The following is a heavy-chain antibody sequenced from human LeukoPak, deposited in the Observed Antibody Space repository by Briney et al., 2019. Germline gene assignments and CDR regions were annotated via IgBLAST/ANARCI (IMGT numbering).Heavy chain of an antibody. CDR2: ISAYNGNT. V-gene: IGHV1-18*01. J-gene: IGHJ4*02. CDR1: GYTFTSYG. CDR3: ARVGSTIFGVVTGFDY. Sequence: ASVKVSCTASGYTFTSYGISWVRQAPGQGLEWMGWISAYNGNTNYAQRLQGRDTMTTDTSTSTAYMELRSLRSDDTAVYYCARVGSTIFGVVTGFDYWGQGTLVTVSS. D-gene: IGHD3-3*01.